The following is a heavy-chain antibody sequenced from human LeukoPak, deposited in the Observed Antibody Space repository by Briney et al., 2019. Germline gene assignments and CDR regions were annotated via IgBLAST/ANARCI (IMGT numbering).Heavy chain of an antibody. D-gene: IGHD3-16*01. CDR1: GFSFHDYA. CDR3: AKVSGMATQWGNFDY. J-gene: IGHJ4*02. V-gene: IGHV3-43*02. CDR2: ITNNGGTT. Sequence: PGGSLRLSCVASGFSFHDYAMHWVRQPPGKGLEWVSLITNNGGTTDYADSVKGRFTISRDNGKDSLYLQMNSLRTEDTAVYYCAKVSGMATQWGNFDYWGQGTLVTVSS.